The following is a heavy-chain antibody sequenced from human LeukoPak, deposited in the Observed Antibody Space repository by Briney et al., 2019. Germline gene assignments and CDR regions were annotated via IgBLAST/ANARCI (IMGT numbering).Heavy chain of an antibody. CDR1: GFTFSSYT. CDR3: ARGRELLDY. D-gene: IGHD2-15*01. V-gene: IGHV3-21*01. CDR2: ITSSSFNI. Sequence: GGSLRLSCAASGFTFSSYTMNWVRQAPGKGLEWVSSITSSSFNIYYADSVRGRFTISRDNAKTSLYLQMNSLRAEDTGVYYCARGRELLDYWGQGTLVSVSS. J-gene: IGHJ4*02.